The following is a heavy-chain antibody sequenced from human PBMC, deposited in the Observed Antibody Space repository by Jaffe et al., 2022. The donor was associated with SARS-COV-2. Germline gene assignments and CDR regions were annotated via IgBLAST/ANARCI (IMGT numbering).Heavy chain of an antibody. CDR2: MYISGST. J-gene: IGHJ6*02. V-gene: IGHV4-61*02. CDR3: ATLYPPEPLRSYYAMDV. D-gene: IGHD5-12*01. Sequence: QVQLQESGPGLVKPSQTLSLTCTVSGGSITSGTYYWSWIRQSAGKGLEWIGRMYISGSTNYNPSLKSRVTISVDTSKNQFSLKLSSVTAADTAVYYCATLYPPEPLRSYYAMDVWGQGTTVTVSS. CDR1: GGSITSGTYY.